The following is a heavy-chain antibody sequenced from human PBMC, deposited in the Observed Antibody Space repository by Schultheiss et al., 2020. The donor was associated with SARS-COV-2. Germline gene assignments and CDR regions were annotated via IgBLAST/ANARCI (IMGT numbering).Heavy chain of an antibody. CDR1: GYTFTSYG. Sequence: ASVKVSCKASGYTFTSYGISWVRQAPGQGLEWMGWISAYNGNTNYAQKLQGRVTITADESTSTAYMELSSLRSEDTAVYYCARYDFWSGYYYYYGMDVWGQGTTVTVSS. CDR3: ARYDFWSGYYYYYGMDV. D-gene: IGHD3-3*01. J-gene: IGHJ6*02. V-gene: IGHV1-18*01. CDR2: ISAYNGNT.